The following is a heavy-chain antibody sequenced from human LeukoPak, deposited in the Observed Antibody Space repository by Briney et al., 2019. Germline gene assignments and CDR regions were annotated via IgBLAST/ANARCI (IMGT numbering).Heavy chain of an antibody. V-gene: IGHV3-23*01. J-gene: IGHJ5*02. CDR1: GFTFSSYA. D-gene: IGHD3-22*01. CDR3: AKEEGYYDSSGYYYDA. CDR2: ISGSGGST. Sequence: PGGSLRLSCAASGFTFSSYAMSWVRQAPGKGLEWVSAISGSGGSTYYADSVKGRFTISRDNSKNTLYLQMNSLRAEDTAVYYCAKEEGYYDSSGYYYDAWGQGTLVTVSS.